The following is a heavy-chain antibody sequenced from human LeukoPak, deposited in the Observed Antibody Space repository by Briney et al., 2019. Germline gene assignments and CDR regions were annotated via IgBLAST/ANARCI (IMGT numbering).Heavy chain of an antibody. CDR2: IQYNGTTK. J-gene: IGHJ4*02. CDR1: GFIFSNYG. V-gene: IGHV3-30*02. CDR3: ARDLNWETY. Sequence: GGSLRLSCAASGFIFSNYGMHWVRQAPGKGLEWVAFIQYNGTTKDYADSVKGRFTISRDNSKNSLYLQMNSLRAEDTAVYYCARDLNWETYWGQGTLVSVSS. D-gene: IGHD7-27*01.